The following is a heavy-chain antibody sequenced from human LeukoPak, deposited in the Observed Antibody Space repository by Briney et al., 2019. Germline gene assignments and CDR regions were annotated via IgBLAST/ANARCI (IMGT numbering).Heavy chain of an antibody. J-gene: IGHJ3*01. D-gene: IGHD4-23*01. Sequence: GGSLRLSCAASGFTFSAYEMNWVRQAPGKGLEWVSYIGSSGSTVYYADSVKGRFTISRDNAKNSLYMQMESLRDEDTAIYYCARDTLEYSNSPDALDVWGQGTMVTVSS. CDR2: IGSSGSTV. V-gene: IGHV3-48*03. CDR3: ARDTLEYSNSPDALDV. CDR1: GFTFSAYE.